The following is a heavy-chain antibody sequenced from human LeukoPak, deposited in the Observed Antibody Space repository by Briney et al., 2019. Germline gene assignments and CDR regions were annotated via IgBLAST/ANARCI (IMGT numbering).Heavy chain of an antibody. CDR2: IYHSGST. CDR1: GYSISSGYY. J-gene: IGHJ4*02. D-gene: IGHD3-22*01. V-gene: IGHV4-38-2*02. CDR3: ARVYYDSSGYPITPFDY. Sequence: SETLSLTCTVSGYSISSGYYWGWIRQPPGKGLEWIGSIYHSGSTYYNPSLKSRVTISVDTSKNQFSLKMSSVTAADTAVYYCARVYYDSSGYPITPFDYWGQGTLVTVSS.